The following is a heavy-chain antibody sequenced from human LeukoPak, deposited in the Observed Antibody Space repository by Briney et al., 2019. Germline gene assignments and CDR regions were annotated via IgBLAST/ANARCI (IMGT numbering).Heavy chain of an antibody. CDR2: IYYSGST. J-gene: IGHJ4*02. V-gene: IGHV4-59*01. CDR3: ARAAPEFDY. Sequence: PSENLSLTCTVSGGSISSYYWSWIRQPPGKGLEWIGYIYYSGSTNYNPSLKSRVTISVDTSKNQFSLKLSSVTAADTAVYYCARAAPEFDYWGQGTLVTVSS. D-gene: IGHD1-14*01. CDR1: GGSISSYY.